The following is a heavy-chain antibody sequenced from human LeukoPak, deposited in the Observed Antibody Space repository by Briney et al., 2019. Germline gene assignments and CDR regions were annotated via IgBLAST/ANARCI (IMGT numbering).Heavy chain of an antibody. V-gene: IGHV3-30*04. D-gene: IGHD1-20*01. J-gene: IGHJ4*02. CDR3: ARLLVYNSGGEAFDH. CDR1: GFTFSSYA. Sequence: GGSLRLSCAASGFTFSSYAMHWVRQAPGKGLEWVAVISYEGSNKYYADSVKGRCTMCRDNAKNPLYLQMNGLRAEDTAVYYCARLLVYNSGGEAFDHWGQGTLVTVSS. CDR2: ISYEGSNK.